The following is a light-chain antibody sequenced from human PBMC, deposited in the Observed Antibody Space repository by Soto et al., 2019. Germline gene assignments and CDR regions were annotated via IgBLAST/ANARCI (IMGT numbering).Light chain of an antibody. CDR1: QGISNY. CDR2: AAS. J-gene: IGKJ1*01. CDR3: QKYVSAPWT. Sequence: DIEMTQSPSSLSASVGDRVTITCRASQGISNYLAWYQQRPGKVPKLLIYAASTLQSGVPSRFSGSGSGTDFTLTISSLQPEDVATYYCQKYVSAPWTFGKGTEVEIK. V-gene: IGKV1-27*01.